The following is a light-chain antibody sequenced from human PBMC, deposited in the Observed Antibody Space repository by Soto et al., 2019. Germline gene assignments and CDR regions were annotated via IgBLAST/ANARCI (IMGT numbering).Light chain of an antibody. CDR3: QQRSNWPWT. Sequence: EIVLTQSPATPSLSPGERATPSCRASQSVSSYLAWYQQKPGQAPRLLIYDASNRATGIPARFSGSGSGTDFTLTLSSLEPEDFAVYYCQQRSNWPWTFGQGTKVDIK. CDR2: DAS. V-gene: IGKV3-11*01. J-gene: IGKJ1*01. CDR1: QSVSSY.